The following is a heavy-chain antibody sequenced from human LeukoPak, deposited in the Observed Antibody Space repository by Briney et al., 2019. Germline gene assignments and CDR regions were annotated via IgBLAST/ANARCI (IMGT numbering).Heavy chain of an antibody. D-gene: IGHD2-15*01. CDR2: ISSSSSYT. J-gene: IGHJ4*02. V-gene: IGHV3-11*05. Sequence: GGSLRLSCAASGLTFSDYYMSWIRQAPGKGLEWVSYISSSSSYTNYADSVKGRFTISRDNAKNSLYLQMNSLRAEDTAVYYCATGGRSGVAFESWGQGTLVTVSS. CDR1: GLTFSDYY. CDR3: ATGGRSGVAFES.